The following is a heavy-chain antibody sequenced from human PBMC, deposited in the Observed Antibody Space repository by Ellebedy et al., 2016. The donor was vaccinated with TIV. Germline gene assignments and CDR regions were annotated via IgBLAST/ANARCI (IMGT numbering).Heavy chain of an antibody. CDR1: GFTFSSYA. J-gene: IGHJ4*02. CDR3: ARGYGDYLDY. CDR2: ISYDGSNK. Sequence: GGSLRLXCAASGFTFSSYAMHWVRQAPGKGLEWVAVISYDGSNKYYADSVKGRFTISRDNSKNTLYLQMNSLRAEDTAVYYCARGYGDYLDYWGQGTLVTVSS. D-gene: IGHD4-17*01. V-gene: IGHV3-30-3*01.